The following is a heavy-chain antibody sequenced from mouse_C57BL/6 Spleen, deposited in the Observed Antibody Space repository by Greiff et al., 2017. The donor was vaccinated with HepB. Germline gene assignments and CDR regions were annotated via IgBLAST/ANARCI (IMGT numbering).Heavy chain of an antibody. CDR3: AREFFSTNYYGSSYVFDY. D-gene: IGHD1-1*01. Sequence: EVQLQQSGPGLVKPSQSLSLTCSVTGYSITSGYYWNWIRQFPGNKLEWMGYISYDGSNNYNPSLKNRISITRDTSKNQFFLKLNSVTTEDTATYYCAREFFSTNYYGSSYVFDYWGQGTTLTVSS. CDR1: GYSITSGYY. CDR2: ISYDGSN. V-gene: IGHV3-6*01. J-gene: IGHJ2*01.